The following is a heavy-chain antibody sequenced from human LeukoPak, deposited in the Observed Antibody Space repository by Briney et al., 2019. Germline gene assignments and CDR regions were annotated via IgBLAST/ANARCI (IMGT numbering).Heavy chain of an antibody. J-gene: IGHJ4*02. D-gene: IGHD2-15*01. CDR3: ARDQVVLDWSGGSCYFDY. CDR2: IIPIFGIA. CDR1: GGSFSSYA. Sequence: AASVTVSCKASGGSFSSYAISWVRQAPGQGLEWMGRIIPIFGIANYAQKFQGRVTITADKSTCTAYMELSSLRSEDTAVYYCARDQVVLDWSGGSCYFDYWGQGTLVSVSS. V-gene: IGHV1-69*04.